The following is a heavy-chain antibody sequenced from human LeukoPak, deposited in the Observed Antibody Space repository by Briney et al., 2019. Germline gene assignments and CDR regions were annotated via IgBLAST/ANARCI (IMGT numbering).Heavy chain of an antibody. CDR1: GGSISSGGYY. D-gene: IGHD2-15*01. V-gene: IGHV4-31*03. CDR3: ACTPAGYCSGGSCFNDWCYYYYMDV. CDR2: TYYSGST. Sequence: SQTLSLTCTVSGGSISSGGYYWSWIRQHPGQGLEWSGYTYYSGSTYYNPSLKSRVTISVDTSKNQFSLKLSSVTAADTAVYYCACTPAGYCSGGSCFNDWCYYYYMDVWGKGTTVTVSS. J-gene: IGHJ6*03.